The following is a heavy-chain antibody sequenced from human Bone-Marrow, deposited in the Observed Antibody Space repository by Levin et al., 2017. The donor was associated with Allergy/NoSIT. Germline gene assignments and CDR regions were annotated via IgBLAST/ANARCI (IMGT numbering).Heavy chain of an antibody. J-gene: IGHJ5*02. Sequence: LSLTCAASGFTFSSYWMSWVRQAPGKGLEWVANIKQDGSEKYYVDSVKGRFTISRDNAKNSLYLQMNSLRAEDTAVYYCASGSRASGAMVKGKWFDPWGQGTLVTVSS. V-gene: IGHV3-7*01. CDR1: GFTFSSYW. CDR3: ASGSRASGAMVKGKWFDP. CDR2: IKQDGSEK. D-gene: IGHD5-18*01.